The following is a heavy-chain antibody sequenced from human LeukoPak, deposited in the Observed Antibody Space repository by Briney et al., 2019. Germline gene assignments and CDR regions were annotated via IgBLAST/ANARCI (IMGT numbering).Heavy chain of an antibody. CDR3: AREVGDTAMVSFTLPETNDYYYYYMDV. D-gene: IGHD5-18*01. CDR2: IYHSGST. J-gene: IGHJ6*03. Sequence: SETLSLTCAVSGGSISSSNWWSWVRQPPGKGLEWIGEIYHSGSTNYNPSLKSRVTISVDKSKNQFSLKLSSVTAADTAVYYCAREVGDTAMVSFTLPETNDYYYYYMDVWGKGTTVTVSS. CDR1: GGSISSSNW. V-gene: IGHV4-4*02.